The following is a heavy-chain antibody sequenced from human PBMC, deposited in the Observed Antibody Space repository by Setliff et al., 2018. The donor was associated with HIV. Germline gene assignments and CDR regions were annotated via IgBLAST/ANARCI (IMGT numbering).Heavy chain of an antibody. Sequence: PSETLSLTCTVSGGSISSYYWSWIRQPPGKGLEWIGYIYYSGSTNYNPSLQSRVTISVETSKNQFSLKLSSVTAADTAVYYCARRFLEWFPPSYFYYYMDVWGKGTTVTVSS. D-gene: IGHD3-3*01. CDR2: IYYSGST. J-gene: IGHJ6*03. V-gene: IGHV4-59*01. CDR3: ARRFLEWFPPSYFYYYMDV. CDR1: GGSISSYY.